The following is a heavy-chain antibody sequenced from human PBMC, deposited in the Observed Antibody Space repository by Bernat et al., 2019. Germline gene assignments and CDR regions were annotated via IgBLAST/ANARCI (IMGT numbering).Heavy chain of an antibody. J-gene: IGHJ4*02. CDR1: GFTFSSYA. CDR2: ISGSGGSP. CDR3: AKDDYGDPYYFDY. D-gene: IGHD4-17*01. V-gene: IGHV3-23*01. Sequence: EVQLLESGGGLVQPGGSLRLSCAASGFTFSSYAMSWVRQAPGKGLEWVSAISGSGGSPYSADSVKGRFTISRDNSKNTLYLQMNSLRAEDTAVYYCAKDDYGDPYYFDYWGQGTLVTVSS.